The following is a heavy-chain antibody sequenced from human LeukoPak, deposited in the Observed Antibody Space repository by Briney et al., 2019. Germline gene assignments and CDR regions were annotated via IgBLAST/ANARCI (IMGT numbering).Heavy chain of an antibody. CDR3: ARGGQLEPDGMDV. D-gene: IGHD1-1*01. V-gene: IGHV1-2*02. Sequence: ASVTVSCTASGYTFTAYYMHWVRQAPGQGLEWMGWINPNSGGTNYAQKFQGRVTMTRDTSISTAYMELRRLRSDDTAVYYCARGGQLEPDGMDVWGQGTTVTVSS. CDR2: INPNSGGT. J-gene: IGHJ6*02. CDR1: GYTFTAYY.